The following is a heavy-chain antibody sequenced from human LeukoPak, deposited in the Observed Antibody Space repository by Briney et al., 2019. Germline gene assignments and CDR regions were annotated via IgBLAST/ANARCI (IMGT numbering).Heavy chain of an antibody. CDR1: GGTFNSYA. Sequence: SVKVSCKASGGTFNSYAISWVRQAPGQGLEWMGRIIPIFGTANYAQKFQGRVTITTDESTSTAYMELSSLRSEDTAVYYCARDRIAAAGTRGFDYWGQGTLVTVSS. CDR2: IIPIFGTA. CDR3: ARDRIAAAGTRGFDY. D-gene: IGHD6-13*01. J-gene: IGHJ4*02. V-gene: IGHV1-69*05.